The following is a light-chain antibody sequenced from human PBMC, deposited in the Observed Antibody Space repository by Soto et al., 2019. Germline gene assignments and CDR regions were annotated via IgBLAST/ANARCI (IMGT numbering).Light chain of an antibody. Sequence: QSVLTQSPSASASLGASVKLTCTLGSGHSSYAIAWHQQQPEKGPRYLMKLNSDGSHTKGDGIPDRFSGSSSGAERYLTISSLQSEDEADYYCQTWVTGIQVFGGGTQLTVL. J-gene: IGLJ3*02. CDR3: QTWVTGIQV. V-gene: IGLV4-69*01. CDR1: SGHSSYA. CDR2: LNSDGSH.